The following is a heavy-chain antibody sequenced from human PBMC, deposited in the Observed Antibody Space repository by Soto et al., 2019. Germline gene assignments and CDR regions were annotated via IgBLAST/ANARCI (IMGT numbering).Heavy chain of an antibody. CDR2: IGSAGDP. Sequence: GESLKISCAASGFTFSSSDMHWVRQATGKGLEWVSGIGSAGDPYYAGSVKGRFTISRENAKNSLYLQMNSLRAGDTAVYYCARWNWQQLAFDYWGQGTLVTVSS. V-gene: IGHV3-13*05. J-gene: IGHJ4*02. CDR3: ARWNWQQLAFDY. D-gene: IGHD6-13*01. CDR1: GFTFSSSD.